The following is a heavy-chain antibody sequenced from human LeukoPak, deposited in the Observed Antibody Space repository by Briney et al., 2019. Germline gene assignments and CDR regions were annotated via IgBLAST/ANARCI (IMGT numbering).Heavy chain of an antibody. CDR1: GFTFSSYA. Sequence: GGSLRLSCAASGFTFSSYAMSWVRQAPGKGLEWVSAISGSGGSTYYADSVKGRFTISRDNSKNTLYLQMNSLRAEDTAVYYCAKWRESSSHARLQPLHLDPWGQGTLVTVSS. J-gene: IGHJ5*02. CDR2: ISGSGGST. CDR3: AKWRESSSHARLQPLHLDP. D-gene: IGHD5-24*01. V-gene: IGHV3-23*01.